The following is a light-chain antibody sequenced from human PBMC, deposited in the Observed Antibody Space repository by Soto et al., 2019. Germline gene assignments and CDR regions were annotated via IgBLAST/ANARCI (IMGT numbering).Light chain of an antibody. CDR2: EVS. J-gene: IGLJ1*01. CDR1: SSDVGGYNY. CDR3: SSLTSSSTLYV. Sequence: QSALTQPASVSGSPVQSITISCTGTSSDVGGYNYVSWYQQHPGKAPKLMIYEVSNRPSGVSNRFSGSKSGNTASLTISGLQAEDEADYYCSSLTSSSTLYVFGTGTKLTVL. V-gene: IGLV2-14*01.